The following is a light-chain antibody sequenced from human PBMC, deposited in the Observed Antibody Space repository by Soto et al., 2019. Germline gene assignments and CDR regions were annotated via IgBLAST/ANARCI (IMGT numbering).Light chain of an antibody. CDR2: LAS. J-gene: IGKJ1*01. CDR3: HQRQSWPRT. V-gene: IGKV3D-11*01. CDR1: QAVNTR. Sequence: EIVLTKSPATLSSFPGDRVTLYCRASQAVNTRLAWYQHRPGQAPRLLIYLASNRAAGVPARFSGSGSGTDYTSTISDVEPEDFAVYYCHQRQSWPRTLGQGTTGDIK.